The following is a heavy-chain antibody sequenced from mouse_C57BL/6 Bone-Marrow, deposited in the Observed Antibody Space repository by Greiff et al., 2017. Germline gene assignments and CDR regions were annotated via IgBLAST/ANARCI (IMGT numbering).Heavy chain of an antibody. D-gene: IGHD1-1*01. CDR2: IWWDDDK. CDR3: ARITTVVGIYYYAMDY. CDR1: GFSLSTFGMG. Sequence: QVTLKECGPGILQPSQTLSLTCSFSGFSLSTFGMGVGWIRQPSGKGLEWLAHIWWDDDKYYNPALKSRLTISKDTSKNQVFLKIANVDTADTATYYCARITTVVGIYYYAMDYWGQGTSVTVSS. V-gene: IGHV8-8*01. J-gene: IGHJ4*01.